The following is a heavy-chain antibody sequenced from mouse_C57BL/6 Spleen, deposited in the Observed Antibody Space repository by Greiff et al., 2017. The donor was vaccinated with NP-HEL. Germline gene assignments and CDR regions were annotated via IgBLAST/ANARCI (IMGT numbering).Heavy chain of an antibody. D-gene: IGHD2-5*01. Sequence: DVKLVESGGGLVKPGGSLKLSCAASGFTFSDYGMHWVRQAPEKGLEWVAYISSGSSTIYYADTVKGRFTISRDNAKNTLFLQMASLRSEDTAMYYCARDSNQFAWFAYWGQGTLVTVSA. CDR3: ARDSNQFAWFAY. J-gene: IGHJ3*01. V-gene: IGHV5-17*01. CDR2: ISSGSSTI. CDR1: GFTFSDYG.